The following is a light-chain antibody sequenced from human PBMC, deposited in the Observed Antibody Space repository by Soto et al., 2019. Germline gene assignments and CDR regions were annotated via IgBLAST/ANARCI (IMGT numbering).Light chain of an antibody. V-gene: IGKV1-13*02. J-gene: IGKJ3*01. Sequence: AIQLTQSPSSLSASVGDRVTITCRASQGISSALAWYQQKPGKAPKLLIYDASSLESEVPSRFSGSGSGTDLTLTISSLQPEDFATYYCQQGFTFGPGTKVDIK. CDR1: QGISSA. CDR3: QQGFT. CDR2: DAS.